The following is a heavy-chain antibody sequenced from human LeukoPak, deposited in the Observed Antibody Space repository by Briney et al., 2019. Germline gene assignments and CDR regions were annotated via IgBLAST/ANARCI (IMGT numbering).Heavy chain of an antibody. V-gene: IGHV1-8*01. CDR3: AKGHSGYYYRHFDY. CDR1: GYTFTSYD. Sequence: GASVKVSCKASGYTFTSYDINWVRQATGQGLEWMGWMNPNSGNTGYAQKFQGRVTMTRNTSISTAYMELSSLRSEDTAVYYCAKGHSGYYYRHFDYWGQGTLVTVSS. CDR2: MNPNSGNT. D-gene: IGHD3-22*01. J-gene: IGHJ4*02.